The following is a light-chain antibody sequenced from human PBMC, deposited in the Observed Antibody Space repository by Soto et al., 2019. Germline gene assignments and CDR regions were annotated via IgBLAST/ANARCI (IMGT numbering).Light chain of an antibody. CDR2: DVS. CDR3: NSYTSSSTWV. Sequence: SALTQPASVSGSPGQSITISCTGTSSDVGGYNYVSWYQQPPGKAPKLMIYDVSNRPSGVSNRFSGSKSGNTASLTISGLQAEDEADYYCNSYTSSSTWVFGGGTKVTVL. J-gene: IGLJ3*02. V-gene: IGLV2-14*03. CDR1: SSDVGGYNY.